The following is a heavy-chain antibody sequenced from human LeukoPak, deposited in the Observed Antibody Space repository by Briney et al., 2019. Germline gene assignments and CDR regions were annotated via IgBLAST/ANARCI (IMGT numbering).Heavy chain of an antibody. V-gene: IGHV1-2*02. D-gene: IGHD3-22*01. CDR3: ARGFPPRRNYDSSGYYSYYFDH. J-gene: IGHJ4*02. Sequence: GASVKVSCTASGYTFTGYYMHWVRQAPGQGLEWMGWINPNSGGTNYAQKFQGRVTMTRDTSISTAYMELSRLRSDDTAVYYCARGFPPRRNYDSSGYYSYYFDHWGQGTLVTVSS. CDR1: GYTFTGYY. CDR2: INPNSGGT.